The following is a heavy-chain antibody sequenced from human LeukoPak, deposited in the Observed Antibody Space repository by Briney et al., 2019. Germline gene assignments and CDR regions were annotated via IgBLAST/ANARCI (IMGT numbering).Heavy chain of an antibody. CDR1: GGSISSSSYY. Sequence: SETLSLTCTVSGGSISSSSYYWGWIRQPPGKGLEWIGSIYYSGSTYYNPSLKSRVTISVDTSKNQFSLKLSSVTAADTAVYYCARGGYSYGLDCWGQGTLVTVSS. CDR2: IYYSGST. CDR3: ARGGYSYGLDC. D-gene: IGHD5-18*01. J-gene: IGHJ4*02. V-gene: IGHV4-39*07.